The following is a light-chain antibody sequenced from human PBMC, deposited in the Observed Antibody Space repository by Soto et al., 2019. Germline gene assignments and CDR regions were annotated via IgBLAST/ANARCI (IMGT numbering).Light chain of an antibody. CDR1: SSDVGAYNY. CDR3: SSKRDSRTLFV. CDR2: EVT. J-gene: IGLJ1*01. Sequence: QSALTQPASVSGSPGQSITISCTGTSSDVGAYNYVSWYQHHPGKVPKLLIYEVTNRPSGVSDRFSGSKSGNTASLNISGLQADEEADYSCSSKRDSRTLFVFGTGTKVTVL. V-gene: IGLV2-14*01.